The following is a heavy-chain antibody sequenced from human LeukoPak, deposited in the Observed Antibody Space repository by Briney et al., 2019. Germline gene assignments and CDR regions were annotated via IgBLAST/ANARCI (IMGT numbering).Heavy chain of an antibody. CDR3: ARGFDYRDGNNMYNWFDP. CDR1: GGSISSGGYY. J-gene: IGHJ5*02. V-gene: IGHV4-31*03. CDR2: IYYSGST. Sequence: SETLSLTCTVSGGSISSGGYYWSWIRQHPGKGLEWIGYIYYSGSTYYNPSLKSRVTISVDTSKNQFSLKLSSVTAADTAVYYCARGFDYRDGNNMYNWFDPWGQGTLVTVSS. D-gene: IGHD4-11*01.